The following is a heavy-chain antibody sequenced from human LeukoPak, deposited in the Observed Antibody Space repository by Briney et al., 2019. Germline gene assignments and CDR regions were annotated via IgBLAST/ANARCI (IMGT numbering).Heavy chain of an antibody. CDR3: ARGYYYDNSGPEFDY. J-gene: IGHJ4*02. V-gene: IGHV4-59*01. D-gene: IGHD3-22*01. CDR1: GVPISSYY. Sequence: PSETLSLTCSVSGVPISSYYWNWLRQPPGKGLEWVGYIYYSGSTNSNPSLTSRVTISVDTSKNKFPLKLSSVTDGDTAVYYCARGYYYDNSGPEFDYWGQGILVTVSS. CDR2: IYYSGST.